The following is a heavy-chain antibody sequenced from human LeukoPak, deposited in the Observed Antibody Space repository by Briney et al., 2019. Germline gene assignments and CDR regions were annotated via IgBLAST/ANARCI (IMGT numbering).Heavy chain of an antibody. J-gene: IGHJ4*02. D-gene: IGHD2-8*02. CDR2: MKGDGSHI. V-gene: IGHV3-7*01. Sequence: GGSLRLSCTASGFTFDDYVMSWVRQAPGRGLQWVASMKGDGSHIYYVDSVKGRFTISRDNARNSLYLQMNSLRAEDTAVYYCARLFGGVTTFDYWGQGALVTVSS. CDR1: GFTFDDYV. CDR3: ARLFGGVTTFDY.